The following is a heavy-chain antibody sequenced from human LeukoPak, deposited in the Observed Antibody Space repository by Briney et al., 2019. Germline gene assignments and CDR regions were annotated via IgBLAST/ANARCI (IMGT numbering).Heavy chain of an antibody. CDR2: IYTSGST. CDR3: AREGVYDFWSGYSSWFDP. D-gene: IGHD3-3*01. CDR1: GGSISSYY. V-gene: IGHV4-4*07. J-gene: IGHJ5*02. Sequence: SETLSLSCTVSGGSISSYYWSWIRQPAGKGLEWIGRIYTSGSTNYNPSLKSRVTMSVDTSKNQFSLKLSSMTAADTAVYYCAREGVYDFWSGYSSWFDPWGQGTLVTVSS.